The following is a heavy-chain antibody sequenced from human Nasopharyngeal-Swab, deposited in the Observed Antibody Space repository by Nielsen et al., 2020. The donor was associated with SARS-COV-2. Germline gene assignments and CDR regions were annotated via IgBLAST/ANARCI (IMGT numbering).Heavy chain of an antibody. J-gene: IGHJ4*02. CDR1: GFTLADYY. D-gene: IGHD6-6*01. CDR3: ARLDSRSSGDY. V-gene: IGHV4-34*01. Sequence: GSLRLSCVASGFTLADYYMDWVRQAPGKGLEWIAQIYPSGSTNYNPSLRSRVTISIDTSKKQFSLKLHSVTAADTAVYYCARLDSRSSGDYWGQGSLVTVSS. CDR2: IYPSGST.